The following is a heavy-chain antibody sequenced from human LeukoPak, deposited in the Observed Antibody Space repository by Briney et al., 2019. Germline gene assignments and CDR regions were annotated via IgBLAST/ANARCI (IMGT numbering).Heavy chain of an antibody. CDR2: ISYDGSNK. J-gene: IGHJ4*02. CDR1: GFTFSSYG. V-gene: IGHV3-30*18. Sequence: PGRSLRLSCAASGFTFSSYGMHWVRQAPGKGLEWVAVISYDGSNKYYADSVKGRFTISRDNSKNTLYLQMNSLRAEDTAVYYCAKDLGSHTAMPNFDYWGQGTLVNVSS. CDR3: AKDLGSHTAMPNFDY. D-gene: IGHD5-18*01.